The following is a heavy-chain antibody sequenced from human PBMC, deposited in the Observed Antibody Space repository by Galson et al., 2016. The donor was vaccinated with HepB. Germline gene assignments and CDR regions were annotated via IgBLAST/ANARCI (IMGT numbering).Heavy chain of an antibody. D-gene: IGHD2-21*01. V-gene: IGHV4-34*01. CDR2: VSHSGDS. J-gene: IGHJ4*02. CDR3: RLAYCNPDCTDH. CDR1: GVSLSDYY. Sequence: SETLSLTCTFHGVSLSDYYWSWIRQSPGKGLEWIGEVSHSGDSKYITSLRSRHTMSVDTSKNHISLNLKSVTAADTAVYYCRLAYCNPDCTDHWGQGPLVTVSS.